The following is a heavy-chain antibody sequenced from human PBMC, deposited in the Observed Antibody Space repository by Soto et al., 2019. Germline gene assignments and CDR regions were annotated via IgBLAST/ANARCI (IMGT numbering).Heavy chain of an antibody. V-gene: IGHV1-8*01. D-gene: IGHD4-17*01. Sequence: QVQLVQSGAEVKKPGASVKVSCKASGYTFTSYDINWVRQATGQGLEWMGWMNPNSGNTGYAQKFQGRVTMTRNTSISTAYMELSSLGSEDTAVYYCARRPSLTTVVTPVVFNDACDIWGQGTMVTVSS. CDR2: MNPNSGNT. CDR3: ARRPSLTTVVTPVVFNDACDI. J-gene: IGHJ3*02. CDR1: GYTFTSYD.